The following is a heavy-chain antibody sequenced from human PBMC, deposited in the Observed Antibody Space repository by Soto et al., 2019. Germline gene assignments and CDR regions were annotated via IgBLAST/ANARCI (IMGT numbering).Heavy chain of an antibody. J-gene: IGHJ6*02. CDR1: GGSISSGGYY. D-gene: IGHD3-3*01. CDR3: ARDQFYDFWRGPENAISNYYGMDV. CDR2: IYYSGST. Sequence: QVQLQESGPGLVKPSQTLSLTCTVSGGSISSGGYYWSWIRQHPGKGLEWIGYIYYSGSTYYNPSLKSRVTISVDTSKNQFSLKLSSVTAADTAVYYCARDQFYDFWRGPENAISNYYGMDVWGQGTTVTVSS. V-gene: IGHV4-31*03.